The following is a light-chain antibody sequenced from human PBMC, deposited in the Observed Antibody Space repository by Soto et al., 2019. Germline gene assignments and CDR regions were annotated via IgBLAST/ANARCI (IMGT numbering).Light chain of an antibody. CDR1: SSDVGGYNY. J-gene: IGLJ2*01. CDR3: SSYTSSSTYVV. CDR2: DVS. Sequence: QSALTQPASLSGSPGQSITISCTGTSSDVGGYNYVSWYQQHPGKAPKLMLYDVSNRPSGVSNRFSGSKSGNTASLTISGLQAEDEADYYCSSYTSSSTYVVFRGGTTPTVL. V-gene: IGLV2-14*01.